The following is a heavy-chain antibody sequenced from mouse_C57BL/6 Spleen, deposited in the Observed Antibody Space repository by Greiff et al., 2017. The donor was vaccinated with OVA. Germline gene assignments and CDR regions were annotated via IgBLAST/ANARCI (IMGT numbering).Heavy chain of an antibody. CDR3: ASFNWGFDY. J-gene: IGHJ2*01. CDR2: INYDGSST. D-gene: IGHD4-1*01. V-gene: IGHV5-16*01. CDR1: GFTFSDYY. Sequence: EVQLVESEGGLVQPGSSMKLSCTASGFTFSDYYMAWVRQVPEKGLEWVANINYDGSSTYYLDSLKSRFIISRDNAKNILYLQMSSLKSEDTATYYCASFNWGFDYWGQGTTLTVSS.